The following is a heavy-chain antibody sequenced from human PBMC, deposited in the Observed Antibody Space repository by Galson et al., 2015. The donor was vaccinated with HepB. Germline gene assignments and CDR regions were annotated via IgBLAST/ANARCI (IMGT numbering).Heavy chain of an antibody. J-gene: IGHJ4*02. Sequence: SVKVSCKASGYTFTSYGISWVRQAPGQGLEWMGWISAYNGNTNYAQKLQGRVTMTTDTSTSTAYMELGSLRSDDTAVYYCARDHRIYCSGGSCYQGFDYWGQGTLVTVSS. D-gene: IGHD2-15*01. CDR3: ARDHRIYCSGGSCYQGFDY. CDR1: GYTFTSYG. V-gene: IGHV1-18*01. CDR2: ISAYNGNT.